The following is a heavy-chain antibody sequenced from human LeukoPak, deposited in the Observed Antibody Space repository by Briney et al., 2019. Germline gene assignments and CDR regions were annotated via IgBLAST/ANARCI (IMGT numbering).Heavy chain of an antibody. CDR2: INSDGSST. CDR3: ARDWTIQWLVHGGLDY. Sequence: PGGSLRLSCAASGFTFSIYSMNWVRQAPGKGLVWVSRINSDGSSTSYADSVKGRFTISRDNAKNTLYLQMNSLRAEDTAVYYCARDWTIQWLVHGGLDYWGQGTLVTVSS. V-gene: IGHV3-74*01. CDR1: GFTFSIYS. D-gene: IGHD6-19*01. J-gene: IGHJ4*02.